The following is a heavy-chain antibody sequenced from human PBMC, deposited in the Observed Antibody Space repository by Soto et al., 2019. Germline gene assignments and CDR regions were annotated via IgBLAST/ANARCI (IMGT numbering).Heavy chain of an antibody. CDR3: ARKVSGSYYYYYYMDV. V-gene: IGHV1-18*01. Sequence: ASVKVSCKASGYTFTSYGISWVRQAPGQGLEWMGWISAYNGNTNYAQKLQGRVTMTTDTSTSTAYMELRSLRSDDTAAYYCARKVSGSYYYYYYMDVWGKGTTVTVSS. CDR1: GYTFTSYG. D-gene: IGHD1-26*01. J-gene: IGHJ6*03. CDR2: ISAYNGNT.